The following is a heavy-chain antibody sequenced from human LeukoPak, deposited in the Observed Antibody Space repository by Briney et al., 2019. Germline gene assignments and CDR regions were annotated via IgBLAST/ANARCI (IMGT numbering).Heavy chain of an antibody. CDR1: GFTFSSYA. CDR2: TSGPGGSR. V-gene: IGHV3-23*01. CDR3: AKKVGLLLAPLYYFDL. J-gene: IGHJ4*02. D-gene: IGHD2/OR15-2a*01. Sequence: GGSLRLSCAASGFTFSSYAMSWVRRAPGKGLEWVSATSGPGGSRDYADSVKGRFTISRDNSKNTLYLQMNSLRAEDTAIYYCAKKVGLLLAPLYYFDLWGQGTLVTVSS.